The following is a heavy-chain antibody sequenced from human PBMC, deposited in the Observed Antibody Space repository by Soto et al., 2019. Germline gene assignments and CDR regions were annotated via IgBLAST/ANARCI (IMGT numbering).Heavy chain of an antibody. V-gene: IGHV1-18*01. CDR3: ARDPHEWAAAGTGLY. J-gene: IGHJ4*02. CDR1: GYTFTSYG. D-gene: IGHD6-13*01. CDR2: ISAYNGNT. Sequence: GASVKVSCKASGYTFTSYGISWVRQAPGQGLEWMGWISAYNGNTNYAQKLQGRVTMTTDTSTSTAYMELRSLRSDDTAVYCCARDPHEWAAAGTGLYWGQGTLVTVSS.